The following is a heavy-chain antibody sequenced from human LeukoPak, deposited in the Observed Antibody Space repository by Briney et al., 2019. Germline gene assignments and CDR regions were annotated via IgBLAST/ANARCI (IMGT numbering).Heavy chain of an antibody. V-gene: IGHV3-48*03. CDR3: ARGDPHADL. CDR1: GFDLSTYE. Sequence: GGSLRLSCAASGFDLSTYEMSWVRQAPGKGLEWIADIAISGHTKNYADSVKGRFTISRDNARTSLYLQMNSLRVEDTGVYYCARGDPHADLWGQGTLVTVSS. CDR2: IAISGHTK. J-gene: IGHJ5*02.